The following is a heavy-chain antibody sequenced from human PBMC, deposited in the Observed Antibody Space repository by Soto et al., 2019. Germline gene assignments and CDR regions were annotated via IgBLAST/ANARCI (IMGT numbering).Heavy chain of an antibody. CDR1: GYTFSSYG. J-gene: IGHJ6*02. Sequence: QVQLVQSGGEVKKPGASVKVSCKASGYTFSSYGLSWVRQAPGQGLEWMGWISGYNGNVQYAQKFQGRVTMTTESPSSTTYMEIRSLRSDDAAVHYCARYNHDILAVHYTNNSYNLDVWGQGTTVTVSS. CDR2: ISGYNGNV. D-gene: IGHD3-9*01. CDR3: ARYNHDILAVHYTNNSYNLDV. V-gene: IGHV1-18*01.